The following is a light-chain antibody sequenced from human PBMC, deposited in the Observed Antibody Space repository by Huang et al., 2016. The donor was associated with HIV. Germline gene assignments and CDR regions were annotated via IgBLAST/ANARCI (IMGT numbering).Light chain of an antibody. CDR2: GAS. V-gene: IGKV3-15*01. J-gene: IGKJ4*01. Sequence: EIVMTQSPATLSVSPGERATLPSRASQSVSRNLACYQQKPGQAPRRLIYGASTRATGIPARFSVSGSGTEFTLTISSLQSEDFAVYYCQQYNNWPLTFGGGTKVEIK. CDR1: QSVSRN. CDR3: QQYNNWPLT.